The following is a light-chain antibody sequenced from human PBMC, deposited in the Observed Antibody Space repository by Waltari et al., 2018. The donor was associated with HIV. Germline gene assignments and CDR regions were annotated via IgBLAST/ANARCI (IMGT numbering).Light chain of an antibody. CDR3: QQYYGDSFT. J-gene: IGKJ2*01. CDR2: WAS. Sequence: IVMTKSPDSLAVALTERATFSCKSSQSLLYTSKNQIYLAWYQQRPGEPPKLLIYWASTREAGVPDRFSGSGSGTDFTLTISSLQSEDVAVYYCQQYYGDSFTFGQGTKVEIK. CDR1: QSLLYTSKNQIY. V-gene: IGKV4-1*01.